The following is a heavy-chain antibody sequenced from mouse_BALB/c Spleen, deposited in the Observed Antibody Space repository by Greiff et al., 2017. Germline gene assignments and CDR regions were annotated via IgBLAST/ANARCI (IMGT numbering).Heavy chain of an antibody. J-gene: IGHJ3*01. CDR1: GFTFSSYT. Sequence: EVMLVESGGGLVQPGGSLKLSCAASGFTFSSYTMSWVRQTPEKRLEWVAYISNGGGSTYYPDTVKGRFTISRDNAKNTLYLQLSSLKSEDTAMYYCARAGRRDTWFAYWGQGTLVTVSA. CDR3: ARAGRRDTWFAY. V-gene: IGHV5-12-2*01. D-gene: IGHD3-1*01. CDR2: ISNGGGST.